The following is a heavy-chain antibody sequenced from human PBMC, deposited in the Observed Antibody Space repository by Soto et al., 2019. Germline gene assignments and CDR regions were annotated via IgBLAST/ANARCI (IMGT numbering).Heavy chain of an antibody. D-gene: IGHD2-2*01. CDR1: GGSFRGYN. CDR3: ARGRYCSSTSCRKWFDP. CDR2: TNHSGST. Sequence: HRWGAGLLKPPEPLSPTSAVNGGSFRGYNWSWFRQPPGKGREGMGETNHSGSTNYNPSLKSRVTISVDTSKNQFSLKLSSVTAADTAVYYCARGRYCSSTSCRKWFDPWGQGTLVTVSS. V-gene: IGHV4-34*01. J-gene: IGHJ5*02.